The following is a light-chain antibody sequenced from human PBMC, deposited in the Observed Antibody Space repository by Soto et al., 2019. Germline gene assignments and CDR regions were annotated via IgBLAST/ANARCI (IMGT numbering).Light chain of an antibody. J-gene: IGLJ2*01. V-gene: IGLV1-44*01. Sequence: QSVLTQPPSASGTPGQRVTISRSGSSSNIGSNTVNWYQQLPGTAPKLLIYSNNQRPSGVPDRFSGSKSGTSGSLAISGLQSEDEADYHCAAWDDSLNGLVFGGGTKLTVL. CDR1: SSNIGSNT. CDR2: SNN. CDR3: AAWDDSLNGLV.